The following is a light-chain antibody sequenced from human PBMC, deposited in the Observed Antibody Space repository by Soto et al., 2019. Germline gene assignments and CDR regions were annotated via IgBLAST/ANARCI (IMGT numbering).Light chain of an antibody. CDR3: AAWDDSLRGWA. V-gene: IGLV1-44*01. CDR1: NSNIGSNT. J-gene: IGLJ3*02. CDR2: SNN. Sequence: QSALTQSPSASGTPGQRVTISCSGSNSNIGSNTVNWYQQLPGTAPKLLMYSNNKRPSGVPDRFSGSKSGTSASLAISGLQSEDEADYYCAAWDDSLRGWAFGGGTKLTVL.